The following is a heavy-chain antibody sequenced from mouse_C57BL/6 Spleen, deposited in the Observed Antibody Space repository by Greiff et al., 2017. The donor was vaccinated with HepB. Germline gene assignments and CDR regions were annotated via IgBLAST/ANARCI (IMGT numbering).Heavy chain of an antibody. V-gene: IGHV5-17*01. Sequence: EVQRVESGGGLVKPGGSLKLSCAASGFTFSDYGMHWVRQAPEKGLEWVAYVSSGSSTIYYADTVKGRFTISRDNAKNTLFLQMTSLRSEDTAMYYCARNWVYYAMDYWGQGTSVTVSS. CDR2: VSSGSSTI. J-gene: IGHJ4*01. CDR1: GFTFSDYG. CDR3: ARNWVYYAMDY. D-gene: IGHD4-1*01.